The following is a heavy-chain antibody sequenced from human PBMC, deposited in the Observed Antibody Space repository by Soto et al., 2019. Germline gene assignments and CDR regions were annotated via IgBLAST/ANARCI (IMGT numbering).Heavy chain of an antibody. V-gene: IGHV4-31*03. CDR1: GGSISSGGYY. CDR3: AILPKYYYDSSGYYIPAFDI. D-gene: IGHD3-22*01. CDR2: IYYSGST. J-gene: IGHJ3*02. Sequence: SETLSLTCTVSGGSISSGGYYWSWIRQHPGKGLEWIGYIYYSGSTYYNPSLKSRVTISVDTSKNQFSLKLSSVTAADTAVYYCAILPKYYYDSSGYYIPAFDIWGQGTMVTVSS.